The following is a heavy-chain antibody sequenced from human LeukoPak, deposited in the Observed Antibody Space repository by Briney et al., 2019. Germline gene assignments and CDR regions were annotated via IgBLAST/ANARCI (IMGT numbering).Heavy chain of an antibody. V-gene: IGHV3-13*01. CDR1: GFTFSSYD. J-gene: IGHJ5*02. D-gene: IGHD2-21*01. Sequence: GGSLRLSCAASGFTFSSYDMHWGRQVIGKGLEWVSAIHAAGDTHYADSVKGRFTVSRENAKNSLYLQMHTLRVGDTAVYYCARGLAGGLDPWGQGTLVTVSS. CDR2: IHAAGDT. CDR3: ARGLAGGLDP.